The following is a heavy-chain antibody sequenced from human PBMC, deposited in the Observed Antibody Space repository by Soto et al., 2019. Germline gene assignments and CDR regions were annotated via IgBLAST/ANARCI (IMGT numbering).Heavy chain of an antibody. CDR1: GYIFITYA. D-gene: IGHD2-15*01. Sequence: QVHLVQSGAEVKKPGASVRVSCWASGYIFITYAIHWVRQAPGQRPEWIGYINAGNGNTKYSQKFEDRVTFTRDTSATTAYLELSSLRSEDSAVYYCARGAGGGVVVPIDYWGQGSLVTVSS. CDR3: ARGAGGGVVVPIDY. CDR2: INAGNGNT. V-gene: IGHV1-3*01. J-gene: IGHJ4*02.